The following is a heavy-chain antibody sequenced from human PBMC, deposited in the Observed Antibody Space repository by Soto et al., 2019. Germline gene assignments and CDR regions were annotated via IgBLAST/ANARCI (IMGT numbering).Heavy chain of an antibody. CDR1: GGSISSYY. CDR3: ARRYGSCFDY. CDR2: IYYSGST. Sequence: QVQLQESGPGLVKPSETLSLTCTVSGGSISSYYWSWIRQPPGKGLEWIGYIYYSGSTNYSPALKIRVTRSVATSKKQCSRKLSSVTAADTAVYYCARRYGSCFDYWGQGTLVTVSS. D-gene: IGHD5-18*01. J-gene: IGHJ4*02. V-gene: IGHV4-59*08.